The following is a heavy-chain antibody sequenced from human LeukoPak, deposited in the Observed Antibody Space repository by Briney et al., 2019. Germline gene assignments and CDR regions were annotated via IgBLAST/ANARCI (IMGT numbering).Heavy chain of an antibody. D-gene: IGHD5-24*01. CDR3: VRGGQGDGYSADEAFDF. J-gene: IGHJ3*01. CDR1: GDSVSSNTTA. CDR2: AYYRSKWYN. V-gene: IGHV6-1*01. Sequence: SQTLSLTCAISGDSVSSNTTACNWIRQSPSRGLEWLGRAYYRSKWYNDYAISVKSRITINPDTSKNHFSLQLNSVTAEDTAVYYCVRGGQGDGYSADEAFDFWGQGTVVTVSS.